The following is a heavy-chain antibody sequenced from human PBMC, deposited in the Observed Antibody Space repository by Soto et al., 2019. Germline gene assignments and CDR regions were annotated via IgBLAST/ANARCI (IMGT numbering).Heavy chain of an antibody. CDR3: ARVPEGNLWSGYTEYYFDY. CDR2: ISSSGSTI. D-gene: IGHD3-3*01. Sequence: GGSLRLSCAASGFTFSDYYMSWIRQAPGKGLEWVSYISSSGSTIYYADSVEGRFTISRDNAKNSLYLQMNSLRAEDTAVYYCARVPEGNLWSGYTEYYFDYWGQGTLVTVS. CDR1: GFTFSDYY. V-gene: IGHV3-11*01. J-gene: IGHJ4*02.